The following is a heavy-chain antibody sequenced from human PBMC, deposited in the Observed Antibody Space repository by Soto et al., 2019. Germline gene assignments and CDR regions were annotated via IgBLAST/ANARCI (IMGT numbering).Heavy chain of an antibody. CDR2: ISKSDYT. V-gene: IGHV3-21*01. Sequence: GSLRLSCTVSGFAFNNYGINWVRQAPGKGLEWVSSISKSDYTYYSDSVKGRFTISRDNAKNSVSLQMNTLRVEDTAVYYCAREDSIIIPAVSDFWGQGTLVTVS. CDR1: GFAFNNYG. CDR3: AREDSIIIPAVSDF. D-gene: IGHD2-2*01. J-gene: IGHJ4*02.